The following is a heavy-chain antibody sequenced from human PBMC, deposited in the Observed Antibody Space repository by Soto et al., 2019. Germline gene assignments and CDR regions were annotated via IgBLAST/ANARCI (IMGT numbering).Heavy chain of an antibody. J-gene: IGHJ2*01. CDR3: ANRYCSGGSCPLGYWYFDL. D-gene: IGHD2-15*01. V-gene: IGHV3-30*18. Sequence: QVQLGESGGGVVQPGRSLRLSCAASGFTFSSYGMHWVRQAPGKGLEWVAVISYDGSNKYYADSVKGRFTISRDNSKNTLYLQMNSLRAEDTAVYYCANRYCSGGSCPLGYWYFDLWGRGTLVTVSS. CDR2: ISYDGSNK. CDR1: GFTFSSYG.